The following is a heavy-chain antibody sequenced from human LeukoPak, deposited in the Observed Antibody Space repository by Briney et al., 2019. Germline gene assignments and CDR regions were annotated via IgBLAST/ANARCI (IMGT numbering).Heavy chain of an antibody. V-gene: IGHV3-23*01. D-gene: IGHD3-3*01. J-gene: IGHJ4*02. CDR1: GFTFSSYA. CDR2: ISGSGGST. CDR3: AKGPSNTNYDFWSGYFYFDY. Sequence: PGGSLRLSCAASGFTFSSYAMSWVRQAPGKGLEWVSAISGSGGSTYYADSVKGRFTISRDNSKNTLYLQMNSLRAEDTAVYYCAKGPSNTNYDFWSGYFYFDYWGQGTLVTVSS.